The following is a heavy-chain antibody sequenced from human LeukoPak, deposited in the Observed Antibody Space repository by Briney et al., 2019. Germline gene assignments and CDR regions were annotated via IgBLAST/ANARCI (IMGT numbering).Heavy chain of an antibody. CDR3: ARGPSGYHNT. CDR2: ISSDGSRV. J-gene: IGHJ4*02. Sequence: PGGSLSLPFAASGFTFSDYWWHWVRQAPGKGLVWVSRISSDGSRVTYADSVKGRFTISRDNAKNALYLQMNSLRAEDTAVYYCARGPSGYHNTGGQGTLVTVSS. D-gene: IGHD5-12*01. CDR1: GFTFSDYW. V-gene: IGHV3-74*01.